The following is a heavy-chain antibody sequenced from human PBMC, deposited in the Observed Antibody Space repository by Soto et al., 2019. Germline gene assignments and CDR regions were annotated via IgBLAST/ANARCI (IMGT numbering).Heavy chain of an antibody. Sequence: TLSLTCTVSGGSISSGDYYWSWIRQPPGKGLEWIGYIYYSGSTYYNPSLKSRVTISVDTSKNQFSLKLSSVTAADTAVYYCARGGLDYDFWSGYKNWFDPWGQGTLVTVSS. CDR1: GGSISSGDYY. J-gene: IGHJ5*02. V-gene: IGHV4-30-4*01. CDR3: ARGGLDYDFWSGYKNWFDP. CDR2: IYYSGST. D-gene: IGHD3-3*01.